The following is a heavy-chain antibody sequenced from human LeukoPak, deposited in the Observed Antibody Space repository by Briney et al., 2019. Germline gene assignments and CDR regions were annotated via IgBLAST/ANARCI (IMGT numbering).Heavy chain of an antibody. D-gene: IGHD1-26*01. J-gene: IGHJ6*03. Sequence: GGTLRPSCAASGFTFSSYNMNWVRQAPGEGLEWVSSITSGSSYRFYADSVKGRFTISRDNAKNSLYLQMNSLRAEDTAVYYCARDPYSGSYGNYYYYFMDVWGKGTTVTISS. V-gene: IGHV3-21*01. CDR1: GFTFSSYN. CDR3: ARDPYSGSYGNYYYYFMDV. CDR2: ITSGSSYR.